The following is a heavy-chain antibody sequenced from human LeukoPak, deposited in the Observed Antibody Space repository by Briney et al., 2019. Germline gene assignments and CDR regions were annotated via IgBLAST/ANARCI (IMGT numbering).Heavy chain of an antibody. V-gene: IGHV4-39*07. CDR3: ARGGYYGSGNDFRFDP. CDR2: VYYTGST. CDR1: DGSINTISDY. J-gene: IGHJ5*02. Sequence: KTSETLSLTCSVSDGSINTISDYWGWVRQPPGKGLEWIGSVYYTGSTNYNPSLKSRVTISVDTSKNQFSLKLTSVTAADTAVYFCARGGYYGSGNDFRFDPWGQGTLVTVSS. D-gene: IGHD3-10*01.